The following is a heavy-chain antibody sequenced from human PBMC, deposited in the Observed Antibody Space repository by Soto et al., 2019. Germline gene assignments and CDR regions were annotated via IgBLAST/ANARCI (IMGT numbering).Heavy chain of an antibody. V-gene: IGHV3-23*01. Sequence: EVQLLESGGGLVQPGGSLRLSCAASGFTFSSYAMSWVRQAPGKGLEWVSAISGSGGSTYYADSVKGRFTISRDNSKNTLYLKMNSLRAEDTAVYYCAKVGNYGDYEENYYGMDVWGQGTTVTVSS. CDR3: AKVGNYGDYEENYYGMDV. CDR1: GFTFSSYA. CDR2: ISGSGGST. D-gene: IGHD4-17*01. J-gene: IGHJ6*02.